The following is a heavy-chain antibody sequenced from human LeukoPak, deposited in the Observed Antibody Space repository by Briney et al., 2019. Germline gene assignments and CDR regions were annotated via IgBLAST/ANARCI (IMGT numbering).Heavy chain of an antibody. J-gene: IGHJ4*02. D-gene: IGHD1-26*01. CDR3: ATTLLVGATGAVFDY. V-gene: IGHV3-23*01. CDR2: ISGSGGST. CDR1: GFTFSSYA. Sequence: GGSLRLSCAASGFTFSSYAMSWVRQAPGKGLEWVSAISGSGGSTYYADSVKGRFTISRDNAKNSLYLQMNSLRAEDTAVYYCATTLLVGATGAVFDYWGQGTLVTVSS.